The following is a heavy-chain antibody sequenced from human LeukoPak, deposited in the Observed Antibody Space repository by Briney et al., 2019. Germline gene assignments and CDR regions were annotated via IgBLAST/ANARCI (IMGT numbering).Heavy chain of an antibody. V-gene: IGHV1-24*01. D-gene: IGHD3-10*01. J-gene: IGHJ6*03. CDR2: FDPEDGET. Sequence: GASVKVSCKVSGYTLTELSMHWVRQAPGKGLEWMGGFDPEDGETIYAQKFQGRVTMTEDTSTDTAYMELSSLRSEDTAVYYCASGIHGYYYYYYYMDVWGKGTTVTVSS. CDR3: ASGIHGYYYYYYYMDV. CDR1: GYTLTELS.